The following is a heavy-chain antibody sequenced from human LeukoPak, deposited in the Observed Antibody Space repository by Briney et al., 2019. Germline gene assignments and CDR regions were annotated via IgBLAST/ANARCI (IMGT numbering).Heavy chain of an antibody. CDR1: GGSISSYY. CDR2: IYYSGST. J-gene: IGHJ5*02. V-gene: IGHV4-59*01. CDR3: ARTKYCTNGVCFRWFDP. D-gene: IGHD2-8*01. Sequence: SETLSLTCTVPGGSISSYYWSWIRQPPGKGLEWIGYIYYSGSTNYNPSLKSRVTISVDTSKNQFSLKLSSVTAADTAVYYCARTKYCTNGVCFRWFDPWGQGTLVTVSS.